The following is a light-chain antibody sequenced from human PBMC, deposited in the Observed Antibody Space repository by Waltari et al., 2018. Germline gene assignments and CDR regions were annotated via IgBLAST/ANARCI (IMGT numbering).Light chain of an antibody. CDR3: QHYDTYTWT. V-gene: IGKV1-5*03. J-gene: IGKJ1*01. CDR2: KAS. CDR1: QSISDW. Sequence: DIQMTQSPSTLSASVGDRVTITCRASQSISDWLAWYQQKPGKAPDLLIYKASSLESGVPSRFGGSGSGTEFTLTISSLQPDDFATYYCQHYDTYTWTFGQGTKVEIK.